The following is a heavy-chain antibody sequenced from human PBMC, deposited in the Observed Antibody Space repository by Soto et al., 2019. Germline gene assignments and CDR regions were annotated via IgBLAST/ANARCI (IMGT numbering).Heavy chain of an antibody. D-gene: IGHD6-19*01. J-gene: IGHJ5*02. CDR3: TGVGQWLVLGWFDP. V-gene: IGHV3-49*05. CDR1: GFTFGDYA. Sequence: EVQLVESGGGLVKPGRSLRLSCTASGFTFGDYAMSWFRQAPGKGLEWVGFIRSKAYGGTTEYAASVKGRFTISRDDSNSIAYLQMNSLNTEDTAVYYCTGVGQWLVLGWFDPWGQGTLVTVSS. CDR2: IRSKAYGGTT.